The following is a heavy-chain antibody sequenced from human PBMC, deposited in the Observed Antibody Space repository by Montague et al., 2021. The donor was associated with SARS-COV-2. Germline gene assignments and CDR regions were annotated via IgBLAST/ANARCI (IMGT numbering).Heavy chain of an antibody. V-gene: IGHV4-31*03. CDR1: GGSISSGGYC. D-gene: IGHD3-10*01. CDR2: IYNSGTT. Sequence: TLSLTCTVSGGSISSGGYCWNWIRQSPGKGLEWIGYIYNSGTTSYSPSLRSRATISIDTSKNLFSLKLTSVTAADTAVYYCACGEITTRGLIYYYGMDVWGQGTTVTVSS. CDR3: ACGEITTRGLIYYYGMDV. J-gene: IGHJ6*02.